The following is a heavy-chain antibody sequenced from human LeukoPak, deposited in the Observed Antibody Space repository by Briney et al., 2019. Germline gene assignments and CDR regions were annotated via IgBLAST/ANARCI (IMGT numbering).Heavy chain of an antibody. J-gene: IGHJ4*02. CDR3: ARGRAYCGGDCYWKYYFDY. V-gene: IGHV1-8*01. Sequence: ASVKVSCKASGYTFTSYDINWVRQATGQGLEWMGWMNPNSGNTGYAQKFQGRVTMTRNTSISTACMELSSLRSEDTAVYYCARGRAYCGGDCYWKYYFDYWGQGTLVTVSS. CDR1: GYTFTSYD. CDR2: MNPNSGNT. D-gene: IGHD2-21*02.